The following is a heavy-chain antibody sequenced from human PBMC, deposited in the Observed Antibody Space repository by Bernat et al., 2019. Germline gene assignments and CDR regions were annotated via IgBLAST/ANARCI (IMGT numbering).Heavy chain of an antibody. CDR3: ACVTMVRGIIITDN. Sequence: QVQLQESGPGLVKPSGTLSLTCAVSGGSIINTNWWTWVRQPPGKGLEWIGEIYHSGTTNYNPSLRSRVTISVDKSKNQFSLTLTSVTAADTAIYYCACVTMVRGIIITDNWGQGTLVTVSS. J-gene: IGHJ4*02. CDR1: GGSIINTNW. CDR2: IYHSGTT. D-gene: IGHD3-10*01. V-gene: IGHV4-4*02.